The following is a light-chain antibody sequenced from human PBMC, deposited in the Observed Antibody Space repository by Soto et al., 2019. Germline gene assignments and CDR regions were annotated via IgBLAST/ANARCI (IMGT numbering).Light chain of an antibody. V-gene: IGLV1-44*01. CDR3: AAWDGSVSGRV. CDR2: SNN. CDR1: SSYIGSNT. Sequence: QSVLTQPPSASGTPGQRVTISCSGSSSYIGSNTESWHQQLPGTAPKLLLYSNNQRASGIPDRFSGSRSGTSASLAISGLQSEDEGDYYCAAWDGSVSGRVFGGGTKVTVL. J-gene: IGLJ2*01.